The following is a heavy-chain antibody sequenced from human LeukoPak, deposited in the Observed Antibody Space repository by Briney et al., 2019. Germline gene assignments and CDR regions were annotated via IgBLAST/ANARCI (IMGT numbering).Heavy chain of an antibody. CDR2: IYYSGST. CDR3: ARVRATIFGVAHSWFDP. J-gene: IGHJ5*02. D-gene: IGHD3-3*01. Sequence: TLSLTCTVSGGSISSGGYYWSWIRQHPGKGLEWIGYIYYSGSTYYNPSLKSRVTISVDTSKNQFSLKLSSVTAADTAVYYCARVRATIFGVAHSWFDPWGQGTLVTVSS. V-gene: IGHV4-31*03. CDR1: GGSISSGGYY.